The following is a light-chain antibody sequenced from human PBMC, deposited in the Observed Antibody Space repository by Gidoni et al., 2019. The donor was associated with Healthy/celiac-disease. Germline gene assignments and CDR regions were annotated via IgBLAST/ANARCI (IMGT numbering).Light chain of an antibody. J-gene: IGLJ2*01. CDR2: GKN. V-gene: IGLV3-19*01. CDR1: SLRSYY. Sequence: SSQLTQDPAVSVALVQTVRITCQGDSLRSYYASWYQQKPGQAPVLVLYGKNNRPSGIPDRFSGSSSGNTASLSITGDQAEDEADYYCNSRDSSGNPHVVFGGGTKLTV. CDR3: NSRDSSGNPHVV.